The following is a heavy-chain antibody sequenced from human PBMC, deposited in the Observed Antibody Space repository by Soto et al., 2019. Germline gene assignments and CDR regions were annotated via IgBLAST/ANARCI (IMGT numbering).Heavy chain of an antibody. J-gene: IGHJ6*02. V-gene: IGHV3-53*02. CDR3: EKKPPSSIQGWAFGMDV. CDR1: GFSVTTNY. CDR2: TFTGGST. D-gene: IGHD1-26*01. Sequence: EVQLVETGGGLIQPGGSLRLSCLASGFSVTTNYIIWVRQPPGKGLEWVSTTFTGGSTHYADSVKGRFSISRDNSKNKVYLQMNNLRVEDTAVYYCEKKPPSSIQGWAFGMDVWGQGTTVSVSS.